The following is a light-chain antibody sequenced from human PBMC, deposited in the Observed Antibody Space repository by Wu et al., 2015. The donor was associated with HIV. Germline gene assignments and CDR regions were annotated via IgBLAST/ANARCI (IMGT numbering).Light chain of an antibody. V-gene: IGKV1-39*01. CDR3: QQTYSTPHT. Sequence: DIQMTQSPSSLSASVGDRVTITCRASRIISTYLNWYQQKPGKAPKLLIYAASSLQSGVPSRFSGSGSGTDFTLTINSLQPEDFATYYCQQTYSTPHTFGQGTKLEIK. J-gene: IGKJ2*01. CDR1: RIISTY. CDR2: AAS.